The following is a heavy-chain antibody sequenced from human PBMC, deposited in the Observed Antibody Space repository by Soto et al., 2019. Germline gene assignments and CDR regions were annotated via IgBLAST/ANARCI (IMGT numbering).Heavy chain of an antibody. CDR2: IYPGDSDT. D-gene: IGHD2-15*01. CDR1: GYSFISYW. Sequence: GESLKISCKGSGYSFISYWIAWVRQMPGKGLEWMGIIYPGDSDTRYSPSFQGQVTISADESISTAYLQWRSLKASDTAMYYCARAKGYCSGGSCSQLLFDYWGQGTLVTVSS. CDR3: ARAKGYCSGGSCSQLLFDY. J-gene: IGHJ4*02. V-gene: IGHV5-51*01.